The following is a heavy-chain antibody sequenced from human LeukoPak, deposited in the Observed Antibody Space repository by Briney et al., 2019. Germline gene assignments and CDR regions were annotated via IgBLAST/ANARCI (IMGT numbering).Heavy chain of an antibody. CDR1: GYTFTGYY. Sequence: GASVKVSCKASGYTFTGYYMHWVRQAPGQGLEWMGWINPKSGGTNYAQKFQGWVTMTRDTSISTAYMELSRLRSDDTAVYYCVRVGGDSGRGWDPADYWGQGTLVTVSS. J-gene: IGHJ4*02. D-gene: IGHD4-17*01. CDR3: VRVGGDSGRGWDPADY. V-gene: IGHV1-2*04. CDR2: INPKSGGT.